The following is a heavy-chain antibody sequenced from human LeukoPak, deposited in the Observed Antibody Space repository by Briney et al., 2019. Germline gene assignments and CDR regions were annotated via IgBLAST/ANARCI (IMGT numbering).Heavy chain of an antibody. Sequence: SETLSLTCAVYGGSFSGHYWSWIRQFTGKGLEWIGEVNHSGSANYNPSLKSRVTISADTSKNQFSLELSSVTAADTAVYFCARAARAGDKRSDYWGQGTLVTVSS. CDR2: VNHSGSA. J-gene: IGHJ4*02. V-gene: IGHV4-34*01. CDR3: ARAARAGDKRSDY. D-gene: IGHD6-13*01. CDR1: GGSFSGHY.